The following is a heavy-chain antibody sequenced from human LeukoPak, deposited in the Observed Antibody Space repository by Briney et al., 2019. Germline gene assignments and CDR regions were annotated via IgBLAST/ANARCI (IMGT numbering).Heavy chain of an antibody. Sequence: GASVKVSCKASGYTFTSYAMHWVRQAPGQRLEWMGWINAGNGNTKYSRKFQGRVTITRDTSASTAYMELSSLRSEDTAVYYCASVYKGYCSSTSCYMPYDYWGQGTLVTVSS. D-gene: IGHD2-2*02. V-gene: IGHV1-3*01. CDR2: INAGNGNT. CDR3: ASVYKGYCSSTSCYMPYDY. CDR1: GYTFTSYA. J-gene: IGHJ4*02.